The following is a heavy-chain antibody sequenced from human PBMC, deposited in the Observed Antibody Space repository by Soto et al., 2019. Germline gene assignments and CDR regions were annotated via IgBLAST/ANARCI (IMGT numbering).Heavy chain of an antibody. CDR1: GGSISSDDYY. Sequence: QVQLQESGPGLVKPSQTLSLTCTVSGGSISSDDYYWTWIRQPPGKGLEWIGYTYYSGGTYYNPSLKSRVTISVDTSKNQFSLKLSSVTAADTAVYYCARGSKGGYYYGMDVWGQGTTVTVSS. D-gene: IGHD3-16*01. CDR3: ARGSKGGYYYGMDV. J-gene: IGHJ6*02. V-gene: IGHV4-30-4*01. CDR2: TYYSGGT.